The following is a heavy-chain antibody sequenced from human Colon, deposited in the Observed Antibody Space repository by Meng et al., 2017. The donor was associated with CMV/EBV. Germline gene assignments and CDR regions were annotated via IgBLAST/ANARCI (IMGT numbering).Heavy chain of an antibody. CDR3: ARDLSGTYFH. CDR1: GESVSSNSAA. Sequence: LSCGISGESVSSNSAAWNWIRQSPSRGLEWLGRTYYRSKWYNDYAVSVNGRITINPDTSKNQFSLHLNSVTPEDTAVYYCARDLSGTYFHWGQGALVTVSS. D-gene: IGHD1-26*01. CDR2: TYYRSKWYN. J-gene: IGHJ1*01. V-gene: IGHV6-1*01.